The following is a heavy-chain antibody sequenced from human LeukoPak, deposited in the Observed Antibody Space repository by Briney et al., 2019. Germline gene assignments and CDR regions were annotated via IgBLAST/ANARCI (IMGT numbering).Heavy chain of an antibody. J-gene: IGHJ5*02. CDR2: INWNGGST. V-gene: IGHV3-20*04. CDR3: ARVPKNDYGDYGWFDP. D-gene: IGHD4-17*01. Sequence: TGGSLRLSCVASGFTFDDYGMSWVRQAPGKGLEWVSAINWNGGSTGYAGSVKGRFTISGDNAKNSLYLQMNSLRAEDTALYYCARVPKNDYGDYGWFDPWGQGTLVTVSS. CDR1: GFTFDDYG.